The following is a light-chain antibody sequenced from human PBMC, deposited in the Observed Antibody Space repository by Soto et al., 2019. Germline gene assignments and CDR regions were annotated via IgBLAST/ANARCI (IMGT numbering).Light chain of an antibody. Sequence: DIVVTHSPATLSASPGERVTLSCRASQFVSSRLAWYQQRPGQVPRLLIYDTSTRAPGIAARFSGSGSGTDFTLTISGLQSEDLAVDDCQEYIQWPPWMFGTGTTVDIK. CDR1: QFVSSR. CDR2: DTS. CDR3: QEYIQWPPWM. J-gene: IGKJ1*01. V-gene: IGKV3-15*01.